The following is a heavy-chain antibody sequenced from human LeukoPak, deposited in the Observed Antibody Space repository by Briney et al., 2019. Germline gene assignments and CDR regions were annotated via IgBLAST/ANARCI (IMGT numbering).Heavy chain of an antibody. D-gene: IGHD3-10*01. CDR3: ASGSGVGTMIPDDTFDI. J-gene: IGHJ3*02. V-gene: IGHV1-24*01. CDR2: FDPEAVKT. Sequence: ASVKVSCKVSGNTLTELSIHWVRQTPGKGLEWLGGFDPEAVKTAYAQKLQGRLTMTEDTSADTAYLELSRLTSGDTAVYYCASGSGVGTMIPDDTFDIWGQGTVVTVSS. CDR1: GNTLTELS.